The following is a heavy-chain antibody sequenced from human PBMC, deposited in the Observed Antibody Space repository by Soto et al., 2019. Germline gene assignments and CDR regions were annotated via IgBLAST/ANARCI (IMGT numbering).Heavy chain of an antibody. V-gene: IGHV4-4*02. Sequence: QVQLQESGPGLVKPSGTLSLTCAVSCGPINSPNWWHRVRQSPGKGLEWIGEIYHSGSTNYNPSLQSRVTISGERSKYQSSLTLSSVNAADTAVYYCVTMVRGVDGLGVWGQWTTVTVSS. D-gene: IGHD3-10*01. CDR2: IYHSGST. J-gene: IGHJ6*02. CDR1: CGPINSPNW. CDR3: VTMVRGVDGLGV.